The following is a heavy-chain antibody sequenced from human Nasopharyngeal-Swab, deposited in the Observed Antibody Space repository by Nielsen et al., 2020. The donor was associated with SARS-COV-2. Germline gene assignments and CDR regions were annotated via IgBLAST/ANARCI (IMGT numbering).Heavy chain of an antibody. Sequence: WIRQPPGKGLEWVAVISYDGSNKYYADSVKGRFTISRDNSKNTLYLQMNSLRAEDTAVYYCAKNTTMGAFDYWGQGTLVTVSS. CDR3: AKNTTMGAFDY. J-gene: IGHJ4*02. V-gene: IGHV3-30-3*02. CDR2: ISYDGSNK. D-gene: IGHD5-18*01.